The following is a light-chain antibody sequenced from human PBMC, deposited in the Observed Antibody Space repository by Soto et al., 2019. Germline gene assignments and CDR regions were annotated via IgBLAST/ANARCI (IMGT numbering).Light chain of an antibody. CDR1: QIVGKW. Sequence: DVQMTQSPSNLSASIGDTVTITCRASQIVGKWLAWYQQKPGKAPKLLINDVSNLEIGVPSRFSGSGSGTEFPLTVSSLDPDDFASYYCQQYSTYPLPFGGGTRV. J-gene: IGKJ4*01. V-gene: IGKV1-5*01. CDR2: DVS. CDR3: QQYSTYPLP.